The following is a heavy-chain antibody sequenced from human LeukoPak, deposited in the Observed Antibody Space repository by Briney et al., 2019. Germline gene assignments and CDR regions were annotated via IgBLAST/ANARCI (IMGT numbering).Heavy chain of an antibody. J-gene: IGHJ4*02. D-gene: IGHD1-26*01. Sequence: PGGSLRLSCAASGFTFSSYWMSWVRQAPGKGLEWVANIKQDGSEENFVDSVKGRFTISRDNAKKSLYLQMNSLRAEDTAVYYCARGSSAGASLRHDYWGQGTLVTGSS. CDR2: IKQDGSEE. CDR1: GFTFSSYW. CDR3: ARGSSAGASLRHDY. V-gene: IGHV3-7*01.